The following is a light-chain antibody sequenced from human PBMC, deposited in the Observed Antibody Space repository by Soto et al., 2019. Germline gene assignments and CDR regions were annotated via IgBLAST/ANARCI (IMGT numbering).Light chain of an antibody. CDR2: AAS. CDR1: RSVSSYS. CDR3: QHYDVSPMT. J-gene: IGKJ1*01. V-gene: IGKV3-20*01. Sequence: EVVLTQSPGTLSLSPGERATLSCRASRSVSSYSVAWYPQTPGQAPRLLIYAASSRATGIPDRFSGSGSGTDFTLTISRLEPEDFAVYYCQHYDVSPMTFGQGTKV.